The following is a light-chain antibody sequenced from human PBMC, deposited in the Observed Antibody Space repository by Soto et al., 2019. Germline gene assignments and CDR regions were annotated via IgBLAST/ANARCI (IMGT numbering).Light chain of an antibody. V-gene: IGKV3-20*01. CDR2: GAS. Sequence: EIVLTQSPGTLSLSPGERATLSCRASQSVSSSYLAWYQQKPGQAPRLLIYGASSRATGIPDRFSGSGSGTDLTLTISRLEPEDFAVYYCQQYGSSPQYTFGQGTKREIK. J-gene: IGKJ2*01. CDR1: QSVSSSY. CDR3: QQYGSSPQYT.